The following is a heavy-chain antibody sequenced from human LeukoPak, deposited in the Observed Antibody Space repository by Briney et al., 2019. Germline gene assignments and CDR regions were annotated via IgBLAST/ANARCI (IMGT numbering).Heavy chain of an antibody. J-gene: IGHJ4*02. CDR2: ISYSGST. V-gene: IGHV4-39*01. CDR1: GGSISSSSYY. D-gene: IGHD2-2*01. CDR3: ARHRSGGGYCSSTSCYLSDY. Sequence: PSETLCLTCTVSGGSISSSSYYWGWIRQPPGKGLEWVGSISYSGSTYYSPCRKSRFTKTVNTSKNQFSLKLSSVTAADTAVYYCARHRSGGGYCSSTSCYLSDYWGQGTLVTVSS.